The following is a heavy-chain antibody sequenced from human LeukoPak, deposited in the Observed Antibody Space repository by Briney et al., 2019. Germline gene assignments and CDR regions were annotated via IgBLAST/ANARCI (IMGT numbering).Heavy chain of an antibody. V-gene: IGHV4-4*02. CDR3: ARDNLGYDAFDI. J-gene: IGHJ3*02. CDR1: GGSITSGNW. CDR2: VYRSGST. Sequence: SGTLSLTCAVSGGSITSGNWWSWVRQSPGKGLQWIGEVYRSGSTNFNPSLKSRVTISVDTSKNQFSLKLSSVTAADTAVYYCARDNLGYDAFDIWGQGTMVTVSS. D-gene: IGHD3-22*01.